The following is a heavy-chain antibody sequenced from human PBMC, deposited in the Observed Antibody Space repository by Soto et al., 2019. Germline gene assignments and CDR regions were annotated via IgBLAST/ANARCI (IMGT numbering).Heavy chain of an antibody. J-gene: IGHJ3*02. CDR2: VSDNGGSRGGT. CDR3: ARGKAVVIASLDS. V-gene: IGHV3-23*01. Sequence: GGSLRLSCKASGFMFNNSAMTWVRQAPGQGLQWVASVSDNGGSRGGTYYADSVKGRFTISRDNSKDTLYLQLDSLTGADTAVYYGARGKAVVIASLDSWDQGTMVAVSS. CDR1: GFMFNNSA. D-gene: IGHD2-21*01.